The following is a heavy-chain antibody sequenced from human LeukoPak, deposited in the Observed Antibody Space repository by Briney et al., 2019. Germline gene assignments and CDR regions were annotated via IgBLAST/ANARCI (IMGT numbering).Heavy chain of an antibody. V-gene: IGHV5-51*01. CDR2: IYPGDSDT. Sequence: GESLKISCKGSGYSFTSYWIGWVRQMPGKGLEWMGIIYPGDSDTRYSPSFQGQVTISADKSISTAYLQWSSLKASDTAMYYCARGPAYCGGDCYLDYWGQGTLVTVSS. J-gene: IGHJ4*02. CDR1: GYSFTSYW. D-gene: IGHD2-21*02. CDR3: ARGPAYCGGDCYLDY.